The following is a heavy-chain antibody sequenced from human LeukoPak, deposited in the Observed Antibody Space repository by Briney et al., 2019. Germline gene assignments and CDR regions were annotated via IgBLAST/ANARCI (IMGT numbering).Heavy chain of an antibody. D-gene: IGHD3-10*01. CDR2: IKSDGSVT. CDR1: GFTFSSYW. CDR3: AREGSGSYYSPNWFDP. V-gene: IGHV3-74*01. Sequence: GGSLRLSCAASGFTFSSYWMHWVRQAPGKGLVWVSRIKSDGSVTSYADSVKGRFTISRDNAKNSLYLQMNSLRAEDTAVYYCAREGSGSYYSPNWFDPWGQGTLVTVSS. J-gene: IGHJ5*02.